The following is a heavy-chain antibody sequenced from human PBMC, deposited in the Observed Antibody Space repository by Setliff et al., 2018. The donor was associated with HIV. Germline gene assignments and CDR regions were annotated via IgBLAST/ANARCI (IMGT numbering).Heavy chain of an antibody. D-gene: IGHD1-26*01. Sequence: ASVKVSCKASGYTFKTYGMHWVRQAPGQSLEWMAWINVGKGNTKYSQNFQGRLTVTGDTSASTVDMELSSLTHEGTAVYYCARDFSGTYYGDIDYWGQGTLVTVSS. J-gene: IGHJ4*02. CDR3: ARDFSGTYYGDIDY. V-gene: IGHV1-3*01. CDR1: GYTFKTYG. CDR2: INVGKGNT.